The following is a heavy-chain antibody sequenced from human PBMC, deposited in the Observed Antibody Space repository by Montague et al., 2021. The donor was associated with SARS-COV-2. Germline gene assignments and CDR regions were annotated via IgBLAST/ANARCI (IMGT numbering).Heavy chain of an antibody. CDR1: GFTFSSYA. D-gene: IGHD3-16*02. V-gene: IGHV3-23*01. Sequence: SLRLSCAASGFTFSSYAMSWVRQAPGKGLEWVSAISGSGGSTYYADSVKGRFTISRDNSKNTLYLQMSSLRAEDTAVYYCAKSGYDYIWGSYRSTSHLDYWGQGTLVTVSS. CDR3: AKSGYDYIWGSYRSTSHLDY. CDR2: ISGSGGST. J-gene: IGHJ4*02.